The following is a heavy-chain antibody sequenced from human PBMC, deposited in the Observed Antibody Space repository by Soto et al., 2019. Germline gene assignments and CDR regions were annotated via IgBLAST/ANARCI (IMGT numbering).Heavy chain of an antibody. CDR1: GFTFSSYS. J-gene: IGHJ3*02. CDR2: ISSSSSTI. Sequence: GGSLRLSCAASGFTFSSYSMNWVRQAPGKGLEWVSYISSSSSTIYYADSVKGRFTISRDNAKNSLYLQMNSLRAEDTAVYYCARRTIFGVVDDAFDIWGQGTMVTVSS. V-gene: IGHV3-48*01. CDR3: ARRTIFGVVDDAFDI. D-gene: IGHD3-3*01.